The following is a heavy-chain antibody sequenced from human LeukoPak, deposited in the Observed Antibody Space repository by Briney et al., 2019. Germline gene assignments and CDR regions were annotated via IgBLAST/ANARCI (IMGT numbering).Heavy chain of an antibody. Sequence: PGGSLRLSCSASGFTFSSYVMTWVRQAPGQGLEWVSAISGSGDDTHYADSVKGRFTISRDNSKNTLYLQMNSLGAEDTAVYYCAKKEAMIRGVPYYYDFWGQGTLVTVSS. J-gene: IGHJ4*02. V-gene: IGHV3-23*01. CDR1: GFTFSSYV. CDR3: AKKEAMIRGVPYYYDF. CDR2: ISGSGDDT. D-gene: IGHD3-10*01.